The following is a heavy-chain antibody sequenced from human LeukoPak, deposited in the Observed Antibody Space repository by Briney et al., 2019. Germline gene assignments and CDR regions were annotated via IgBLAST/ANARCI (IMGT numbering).Heavy chain of an antibody. D-gene: IGHD6-13*01. V-gene: IGHV4-34*01. CDR2: INHSGST. Sequence: SETLSLTCAVYGGSFSGYYWSWIRQPPGKGLEWIGEINHSGSTNYNPSLKSRVTISVDTSKNQFSLKLNSVTAADTAVYYCARSRTWYFDQWGQGTLVTVSS. J-gene: IGHJ4*02. CDR3: ARSRTWYFDQ. CDR1: GGSFSGYY.